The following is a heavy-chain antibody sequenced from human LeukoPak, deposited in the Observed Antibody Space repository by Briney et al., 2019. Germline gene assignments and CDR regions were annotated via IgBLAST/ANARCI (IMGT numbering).Heavy chain of an antibody. J-gene: IGHJ6*03. V-gene: IGHV1-2*02. CDR3: ARGAAGYYYYMDV. CDR2: INPNSGGT. Sequence: ASVKVSCKASGYTFTGYYMHWVRQAPGQGLEWMGWINPNSGGTNYAQKFQGRVTMTRDTSISTAYMELSRLRSDDTAVYYYARGAAGYYYYMDVWGKGTTVTVSS. CDR1: GYTFTGYY. D-gene: IGHD6-25*01.